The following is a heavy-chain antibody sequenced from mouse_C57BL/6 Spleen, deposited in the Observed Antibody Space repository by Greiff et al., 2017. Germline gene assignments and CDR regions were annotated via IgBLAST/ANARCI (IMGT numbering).Heavy chain of an antibody. V-gene: IGHV1-64*01. Sequence: QVQLQQPGAELVKPGASVKLSCKASGYTFTSYWMHWVKQRPGQGLEWIGMIHPNSGSTNYNEKFKSKATLTVDKSSSTAYMQLSSLTSEDSAVYYCARGPVNGYWYFDVWGTGTTVTVSS. CDR1: GYTFTSYW. CDR2: IHPNSGST. J-gene: IGHJ1*03. CDR3: ARGPVNGYWYFDV.